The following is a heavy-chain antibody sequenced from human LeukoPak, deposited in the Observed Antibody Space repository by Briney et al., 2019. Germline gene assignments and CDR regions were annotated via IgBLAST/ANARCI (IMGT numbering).Heavy chain of an antibody. CDR1: GFTVSSNS. J-gene: IGHJ3*02. D-gene: IGHD4-17*01. CDR2: ISSSSSTI. V-gene: IGHV3-48*01. CDR3: ARDPVDYGSPAFDI. Sequence: PGGSLRLSCAASGFTVSSNSMSCVRQAPGKGLEWVSYISSSSSTIYYADSVKGRFTISRDNAKNSLYLQMNSLRAEDTAVYYCARDPVDYGSPAFDIWGQGTMVTVSS.